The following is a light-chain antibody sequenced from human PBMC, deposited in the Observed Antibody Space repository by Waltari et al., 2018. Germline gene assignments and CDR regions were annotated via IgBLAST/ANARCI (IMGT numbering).Light chain of an antibody. V-gene: IGLV3-19*01. CDR3: NSRDSSGNHQV. CDR1: SLRSYY. CDR2: GKN. J-gene: IGLJ2*01. Sequence: SSELTQDPAVSVALGQTVRITCQGDSLRSYYASWYQQKPGQAPVLVIYGKNNRPSGIPNRFCVSSSGNTGYFTITGAQAEDEADSYCNSRDSSGNHQVFGGGTKLTVL.